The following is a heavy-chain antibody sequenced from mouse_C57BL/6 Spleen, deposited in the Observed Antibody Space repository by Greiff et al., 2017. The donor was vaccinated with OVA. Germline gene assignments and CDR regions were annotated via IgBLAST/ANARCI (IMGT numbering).Heavy chain of an antibody. J-gene: IGHJ4*01. D-gene: IGHD3-3*01. CDR3: ARSLGDDYYAMDY. CDR1: GYTFTDYN. CDR2: INPNHGGT. Sequence: VQLQQSGPELVKPGASVKIPCKASGYTFTDYNMDWVKQSHGKSLEWIGDINPNHGGTIYNQKFKGKATLTVDKSSSTAYMELRSLTSEDTAVYYCARSLGDDYYAMDYWGQGTSVTVSS. V-gene: IGHV1-18*01.